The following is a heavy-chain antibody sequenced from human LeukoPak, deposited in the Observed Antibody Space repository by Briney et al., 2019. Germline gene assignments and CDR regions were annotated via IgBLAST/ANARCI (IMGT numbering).Heavy chain of an antibody. Sequence: SVKVSCKASGYTFTSYGISWVRQAPGQGLEWMGGIIPIFGTANYAQKFQGRVTITADESTSTAYMELSSLRSEDTAVYYCARESLAVEMATIRPQGYFDLWGRGTLVTVSS. D-gene: IGHD5-24*01. V-gene: IGHV1-69*13. CDR3: ARESLAVEMATIRPQGYFDL. J-gene: IGHJ2*01. CDR2: IIPIFGTA. CDR1: GYTFTSYG.